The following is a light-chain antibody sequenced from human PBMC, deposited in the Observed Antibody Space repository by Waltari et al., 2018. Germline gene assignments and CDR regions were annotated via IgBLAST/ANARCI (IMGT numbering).Light chain of an antibody. V-gene: IGKV1-39*01. CDR3: QQSYSTPPT. Sequence: DSQMTQSPSSLSASVVDRVTITCRASQSISSYLNWYQQKPGKAPKLLIYAASSLQSGVPSRFSGSGSGTDFTLTISSLQPEDFATYYCQQSYSTPPTFGQGTKVEIK. J-gene: IGKJ1*01. CDR2: AAS. CDR1: QSISSY.